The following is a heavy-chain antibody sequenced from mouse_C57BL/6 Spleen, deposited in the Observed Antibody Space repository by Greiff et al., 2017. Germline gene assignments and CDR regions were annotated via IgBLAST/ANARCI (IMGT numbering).Heavy chain of an antibody. CDR3: AREGREMYYYGSSYRYFDG. V-gene: IGHV1-22*01. J-gene: IGHJ1*03. CDR1: GYTFTDYN. CDR2: IYPNNGGT. Sequence: EVQLQHSGPELVKPGASVKMSCKASGYTFTDYNMHWVKQSHGKSLEWIGYIYPNNGGTSYNQKFKGKATLTVNKSSSTAYMELRSLPSEDSAAYYGAREGREMYYYGSSYRYFDGRGTRATVSVSS. D-gene: IGHD1-1*01.